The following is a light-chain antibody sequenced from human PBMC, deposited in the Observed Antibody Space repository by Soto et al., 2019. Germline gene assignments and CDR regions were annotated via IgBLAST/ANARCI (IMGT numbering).Light chain of an antibody. CDR3: QQYGSSPFT. CDR1: QSVSSSF. Sequence: EIVLTQFPGTLSLSPGERATLSCRASQSVSSSFLAWYQQKPGQAPRLVIYGASSRATGIPDRFSGSGSGTDFTLTISRLEPEDFAMYYCQQYGSSPFTFGPGTKVDFK. V-gene: IGKV3-20*01. CDR2: GAS. J-gene: IGKJ3*01.